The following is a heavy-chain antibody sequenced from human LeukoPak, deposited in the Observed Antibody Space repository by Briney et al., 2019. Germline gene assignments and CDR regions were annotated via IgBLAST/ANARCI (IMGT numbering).Heavy chain of an antibody. CDR1: GFSFSKYR. CDR3: VRASGYLHDFDF. J-gene: IGHJ4*02. D-gene: IGHD3-3*01. V-gene: IGHV3-74*03. CDR2: ISKDGGTT. Sequence: PGGSLKLSCEASGFSFSKYRMHWVRQAPGKGLVWVAFISKDGGTTTYVDSVRDRFTISRDNSKNILFLQMNSLKSEDTAMYYRVRASGYLHDFDFWGQGTLVTVSS.